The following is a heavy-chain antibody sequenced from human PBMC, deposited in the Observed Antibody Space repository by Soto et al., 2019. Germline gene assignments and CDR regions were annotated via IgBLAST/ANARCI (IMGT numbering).Heavy chain of an antibody. CDR1: GGSISSDYYY. J-gene: IGHJ1*01. D-gene: IGHD3-22*01. CDR3: ARDLDGLHDDTSGPFPRPG. Sequence: SETLSLTCTVSGGSISSDYYYWSWIRQAPGRGLEWIGYIHSSGSIYYNPSLKSRATMSIDTAGNQFSLKVSSVTVADTAVYYCARDLDGLHDDTSGPFPRPGWGQGTLVTV. CDR2: IHSSGSI. V-gene: IGHV4-30-4*01.